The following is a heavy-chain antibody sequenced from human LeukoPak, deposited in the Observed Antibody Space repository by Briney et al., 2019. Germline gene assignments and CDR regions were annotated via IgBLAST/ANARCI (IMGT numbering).Heavy chain of an antibody. Sequence: SGGSLRPSCVASGFTVSSNYMSWVRQAPGKGLEWVSVIYSGGSTYYADSVKGRFTISRDNSKNTLYLQMNSLRAEDTAVYYCASGSGSYRTPYYYMDVWGTGTTVTVSS. CDR1: GFTVSSNY. CDR2: IYSGGST. D-gene: IGHD3-10*01. CDR3: ASGSGSYRTPYYYMDV. J-gene: IGHJ6*03. V-gene: IGHV3-53*01.